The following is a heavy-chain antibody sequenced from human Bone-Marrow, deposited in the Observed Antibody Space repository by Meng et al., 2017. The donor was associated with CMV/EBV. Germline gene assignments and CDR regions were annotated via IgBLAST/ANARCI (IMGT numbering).Heavy chain of an antibody. V-gene: IGHV4-34*01. CDR3: ARVRDMRYCSSTSCRVWAYYYGMDV. CDR2: INHSGST. Sequence: SETLSLTCAVYGGSFSGYYWSWIRQPPGKGLEWIGEINHSGSTNYNPSLKSRVTISVDTSKNQFSLKLSSVTAADTAVYYCARVRDMRYCSSTSCRVWAYYYGMDVWGQGTTGTVSS. CDR1: GGSFSGYY. J-gene: IGHJ6*02. D-gene: IGHD2-2*01.